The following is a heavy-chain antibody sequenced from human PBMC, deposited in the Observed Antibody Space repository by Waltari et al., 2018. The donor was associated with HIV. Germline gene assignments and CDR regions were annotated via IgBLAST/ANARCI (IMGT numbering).Heavy chain of an antibody. Sequence: VQLQQRGAGLLKPSEPLFLTCAVYGGSFSGYYWSWIRQAPGKGLEWFGEINDGGTTHCNPSLKSRFSMSVDTAKNQFSLKLSAVTAADSGVYFCARVPSMKPRGGTFHAWGQGTMVTVSS. V-gene: IGHV4-34*02. CDR3: ARVPSMKPRGGTFHA. D-gene: IGHD3-22*01. CDR1: GGSFSGYY. CDR2: INDGGTT. J-gene: IGHJ3*01.